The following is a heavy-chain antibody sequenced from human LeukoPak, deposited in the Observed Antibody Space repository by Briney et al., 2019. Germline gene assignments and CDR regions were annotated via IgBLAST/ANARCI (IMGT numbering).Heavy chain of an antibody. Sequence: GGSLRLSCAVSGITLSNYGMSWVRQAPGKGLEWVAGISGSGGSTNYAGSVRGRFTISRDSPKNTLFLQMNSLRAEDTAVYFCAKRGVVIRVILVGFHREAYYFDSWGQGALVTVSS. CDR2: ISGSGGST. CDR3: AKRGVVIRVILVGFHREAYYFDS. D-gene: IGHD2-21*01. J-gene: IGHJ4*02. V-gene: IGHV3-23*01. CDR1: GITLSNYG.